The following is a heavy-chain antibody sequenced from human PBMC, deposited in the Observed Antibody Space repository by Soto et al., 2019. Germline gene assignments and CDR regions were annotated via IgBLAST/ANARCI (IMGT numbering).Heavy chain of an antibody. J-gene: IGHJ5*02. V-gene: IGHV4-39*01. CDR1: GGSISSYY. Sequence: SETLSLTCTVSGGSISSYYWGWIRQPPGKGLEWIGSIYYSGSTYYNPSLKSRVTMSVDTSKNQFSLKLSSVTAADTAVYYCARSHIMITFGGVIVPLNWFDPWGQGTLVTVSS. D-gene: IGHD3-16*02. CDR2: IYYSGST. CDR3: ARSHIMITFGGVIVPLNWFDP.